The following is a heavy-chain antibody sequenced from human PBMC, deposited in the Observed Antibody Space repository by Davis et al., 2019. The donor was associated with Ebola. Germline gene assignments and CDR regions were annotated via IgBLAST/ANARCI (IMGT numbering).Heavy chain of an antibody. J-gene: IGHJ4*02. CDR1: GGSISSSSYY. CDR2: IYYSGST. D-gene: IGHD3-16*01. CDR3: ARTSWVFDY. V-gene: IGHV4-39*01. Sequence: PSETLSLTCTVSGGSISSSSYYWGWIRQPPGKGLEWIGSIYYSGSTYYNPSLKSRVTISVDTSKNQFSLKLSSVTAADTAVYYCARTSWVFDYWGQGTLVTVSS.